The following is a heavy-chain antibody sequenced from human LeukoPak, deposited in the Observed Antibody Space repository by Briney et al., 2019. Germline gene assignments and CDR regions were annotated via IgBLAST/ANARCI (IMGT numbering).Heavy chain of an antibody. CDR2: ISGSGGST. D-gene: IGHD2-15*01. CDR3: AKDHQEGYCSGGNCYHYYYYMDV. J-gene: IGHJ6*03. CDR1: GFTFSSYA. Sequence: GGSLRLSCAASGFTFSSYAMSWVRQAPGKGLEWVSAISGSGGSTYYADSVKGRFTISRDNSKNTLYLQMNSLRAEDTAVYYCAKDHQEGYCSGGNCYHYYYYMDVWGKGTTVSISS. V-gene: IGHV3-23*01.